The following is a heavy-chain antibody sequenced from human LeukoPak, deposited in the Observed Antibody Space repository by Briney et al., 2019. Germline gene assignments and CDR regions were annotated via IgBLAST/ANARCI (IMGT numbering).Heavy chain of an antibody. CDR1: GYTFTSYG. V-gene: IGHV1-18*01. CDR3: ARVRDSSGFPLYYYYGMDV. D-gene: IGHD6-19*01. J-gene: IGHJ6*02. CDR2: ISAYNGNT. Sequence: ASVKVSCKASGYTFTSYGISWVRQAPGQGLEWMGWISAYNGNTNYAQKLQGRVTMTTDTSTSTAYMELRSLRSDDTAVYYCARVRDSSGFPLYYYYGMDVWGQGTTVTASS.